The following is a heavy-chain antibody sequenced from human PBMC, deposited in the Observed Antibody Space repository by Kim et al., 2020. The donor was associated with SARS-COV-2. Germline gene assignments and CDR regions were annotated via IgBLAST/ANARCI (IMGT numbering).Heavy chain of an antibody. CDR3: ARARGYSYGPFDY. V-gene: IGHV3-30*04. CDR1: GFTFSSYA. J-gene: IGHJ4*02. D-gene: IGHD5-18*01. CDR2: ISYDGSNK. Sequence: GGSLRLSCAASGFTFSSYAMHWVRQAPGKGLEWVAVISYDGSNKYYADSVKGRFTISRDNSKNTLYLQMNSLRAEDTAVYYCARARGYSYGPFDYWGQGT.